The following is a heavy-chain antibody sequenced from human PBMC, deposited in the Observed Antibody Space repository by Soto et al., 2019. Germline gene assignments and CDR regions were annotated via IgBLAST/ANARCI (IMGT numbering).Heavy chain of an antibody. D-gene: IGHD6-6*01. CDR1: GGSFSGYY. Sequence: QVQLQQWGAGLLKPSETLSLTCAVFGGSFSGYYWSWVRQPPGKGLEWIGEITHSGSPYYKPSLESRVIISVVTSKIQFSLKLTSVTAADTAVYYCARGDVAARLQVWGQGTLVTVSS. CDR3: ARGDVAARLQV. CDR2: ITHSGSP. V-gene: IGHV4-34*01. J-gene: IGHJ1*01.